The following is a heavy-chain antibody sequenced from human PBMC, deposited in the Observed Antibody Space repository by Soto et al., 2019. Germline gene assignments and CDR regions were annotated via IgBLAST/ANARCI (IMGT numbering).Heavy chain of an antibody. CDR1: GFTFSSYA. Sequence: GGSLRLSCAASGFTFSSYAMSWVRQAPGKGLEWVSAIGGSSINTYYADSVKGRFTVSRDNSKNTLYLQMNSLRAEDTAVYYCARTYGSSWLGYWGQGTLVTVSS. J-gene: IGHJ4*02. V-gene: IGHV3-23*01. CDR3: ARTYGSSWLGY. D-gene: IGHD6-13*01. CDR2: IGGSSINT.